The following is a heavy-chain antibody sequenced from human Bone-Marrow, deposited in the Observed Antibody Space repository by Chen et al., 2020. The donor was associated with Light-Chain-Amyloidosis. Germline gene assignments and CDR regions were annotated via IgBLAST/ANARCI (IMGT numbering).Heavy chain of an antibody. D-gene: IGHD6-19*01. V-gene: IGHV3-9*01. CDR2: ISWNSGSI. CDR1: GFTFDDYA. Sequence: EVQLVESGGGLVQPGRSLRLSCAASGFTFDDYAMHWVRQAPGKGLAWVSGISWNSGSIGYADSGKGRFTISRDNAKNSLYLQMNSLRAEDTALYYCAKDMTPFYSSGGLDYWGQGTLVTVSS. CDR3: AKDMTPFYSSGGLDY. J-gene: IGHJ4*02.